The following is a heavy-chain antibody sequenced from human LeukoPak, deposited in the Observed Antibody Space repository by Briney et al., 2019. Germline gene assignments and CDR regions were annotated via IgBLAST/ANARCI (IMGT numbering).Heavy chain of an antibody. J-gene: IGHJ4*02. CDR1: GGSISSYY. D-gene: IGHD6-19*01. V-gene: IGHV4-4*07. CDR2: IYTSGST. Sequence: SETLSLTCTVSGGSISSYYWSWIRQPAGKGLEWIGRIYTSGSTNYNPSLKSRVTMSVDTSKNQFSLKLNSVTAADTAVYYCARDRGDSSGWYWGCYFDYWGQGTLVTVSS. CDR3: ARDRGDSSGWYWGCYFDY.